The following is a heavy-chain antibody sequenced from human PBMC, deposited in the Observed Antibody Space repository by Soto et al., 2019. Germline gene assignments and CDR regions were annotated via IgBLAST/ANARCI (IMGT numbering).Heavy chain of an antibody. V-gene: IGHV3-30*18. CDR2: ISSDGNNK. D-gene: IGHD3-10*01. Sequence: GGSLRLSCAASGLNFRAAGMHWVRQAPGKGLEWVTFISSDGNNKYYADSVKGRFTISRDDSMNSLYLQMNTLRPEDSAVYYCAKDKGVTSLDYWGQGTLVTVSS. CDR1: GLNFRAAG. J-gene: IGHJ4*02. CDR3: AKDKGVTSLDY.